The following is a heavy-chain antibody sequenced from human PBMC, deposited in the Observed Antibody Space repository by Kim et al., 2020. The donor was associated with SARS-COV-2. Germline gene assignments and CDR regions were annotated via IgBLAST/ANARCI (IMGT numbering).Heavy chain of an antibody. CDR3: ARVDPGDSGDY. D-gene: IGHD3-10*01. J-gene: IGHJ4*02. Sequence: TNYAQKLQGRVTMSTDTSTSTAYMELRSLRSDDTAVYYCARVDPGDSGDYWGQGTLVTVSS. CDR2: T. V-gene: IGHV1-18*01.